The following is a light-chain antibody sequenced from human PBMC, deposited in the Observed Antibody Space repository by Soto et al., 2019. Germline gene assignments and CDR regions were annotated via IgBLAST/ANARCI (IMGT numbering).Light chain of an antibody. Sequence: QSALTQPASVSGSPGQSITISCTGTSSDVGGYNSVSWYQQHPGKAPKLILYDVTDRPSGVSYRFSGSKSGNTASLTISGLKAADEADYFCSSFTSSMTNVFGSGTKVTV. J-gene: IGLJ1*01. CDR2: DVT. CDR1: SSDVGGYNS. CDR3: SSFTSSMTNV. V-gene: IGLV2-14*01.